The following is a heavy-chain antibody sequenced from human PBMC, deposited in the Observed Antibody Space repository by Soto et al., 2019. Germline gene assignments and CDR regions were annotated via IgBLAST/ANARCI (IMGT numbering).Heavy chain of an antibody. CDR1: GYTFTGYY. V-gene: IGHV1-2*02. CDR3: ARVVSPYYDVLTGNWFDP. CDR2: IKSFNGDT. Sequence: QVQLVQSGAEVKEPGASVKVSCKASGYTFTGYYMHWARQAPGQGLEWRGWIKSFNGDTNYAQKSQGRVSLTRDTSISTAYMELSRLKSDDTAVYYCARVVSPYYDVLTGNWFDPWGQGTLVTVSA. J-gene: IGHJ5*02. D-gene: IGHD3-9*01.